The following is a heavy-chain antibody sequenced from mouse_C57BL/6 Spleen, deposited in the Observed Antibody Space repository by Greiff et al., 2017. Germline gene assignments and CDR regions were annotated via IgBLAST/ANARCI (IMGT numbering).Heavy chain of an antibody. CDR3: ARGHYYAMDY. J-gene: IGHJ4*01. Sequence: QVQLKQPGAELVMPGASVKLSCKASGYTFTSYWMHWVKQRPGQGLEWIGEIDPSDSYTNYNQKFKGKSTLTVDKSSSTAYMQLSSLTSEDSAVYYCARGHYYAMDYWGQGTSVTVSS. CDR2: IDPSDSYT. V-gene: IGHV1-69*01. CDR1: GYTFTSYW.